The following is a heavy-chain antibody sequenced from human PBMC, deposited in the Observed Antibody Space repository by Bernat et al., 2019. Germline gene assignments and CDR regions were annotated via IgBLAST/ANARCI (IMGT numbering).Heavy chain of an antibody. V-gene: IGHV1-18*04. Sequence: QVQLVQSGAEVKKPGASVKVSCKASGYTFTSYGISWVRQAPGQGLEWMGWISAYNGNTNYAQKLQGRVTMTTDTSTSTAYMELRSLRSDDTAVYYCARDFYDFWSGDPTKFDYWGQGTLVTVSS. J-gene: IGHJ4*02. CDR3: ARDFYDFWSGDPTKFDY. CDR1: GYTFTSYG. CDR2: ISAYNGNT. D-gene: IGHD3-3*01.